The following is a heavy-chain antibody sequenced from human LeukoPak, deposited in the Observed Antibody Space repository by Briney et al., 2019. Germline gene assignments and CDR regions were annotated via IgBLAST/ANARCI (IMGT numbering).Heavy chain of an antibody. V-gene: IGHV4-4*02. CDR1: GGSISSSNW. J-gene: IGHJ3*02. CDR2: IYHSGST. Sequence: PSETLSLTCAVSGGSISSSNWWSWVRQPPGKGLEWIGEIYHSGSTYYNPSLKSRVTISVDKSKNQFSLKLSSVTAADTAVYYCAQREMATITWSFDIWGQGTMVTVSS. D-gene: IGHD5-24*01. CDR3: AQREMATITWSFDI.